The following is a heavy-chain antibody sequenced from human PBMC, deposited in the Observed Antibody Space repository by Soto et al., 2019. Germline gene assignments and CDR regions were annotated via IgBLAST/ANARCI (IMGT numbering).Heavy chain of an antibody. Sequence: GGSLRLSCAASGFTFSSYAMSWVRKAPGKGLEWVSAISGSGGSTYYADSVKGRFTISRDNSKNTLYLQMNSLRAEDTAVYYCAKDRPYYYDSSGYYSPVGAFDIWGQGTMVTVSS. J-gene: IGHJ3*02. CDR3: AKDRPYYYDSSGYYSPVGAFDI. D-gene: IGHD3-22*01. CDR1: GFTFSSYA. V-gene: IGHV3-23*01. CDR2: ISGSGGST.